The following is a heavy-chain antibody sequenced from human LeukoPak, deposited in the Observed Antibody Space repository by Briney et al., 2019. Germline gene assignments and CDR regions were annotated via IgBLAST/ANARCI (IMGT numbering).Heavy chain of an antibody. V-gene: IGHV1-46*01. J-gene: IGHJ4*02. Sequence: ASVKVSCKASGYTFSSYYLHWVRQAPGQGLEWMGVINPNGGSTTYAQKFHDRVTMTRETSTSTVYMELSTLRPEDTAFYYCARDPEANWAFFDSWRQGTLLTVSS. CDR2: INPNGGST. CDR1: GYTFSSYY. D-gene: IGHD7-27*01. CDR3: ARDPEANWAFFDS.